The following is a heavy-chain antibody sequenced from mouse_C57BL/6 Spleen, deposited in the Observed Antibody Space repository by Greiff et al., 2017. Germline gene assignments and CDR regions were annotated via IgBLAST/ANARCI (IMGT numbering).Heavy chain of an antibody. J-gene: IGHJ4*01. CDR3: ARELRRVAMDY. Sequence: EVQLVESGGGLVKPGGSLKLSCAASGFTFSSYAMSWVRPTPEKRLEWVATISDGGSYTYYPDNVKGRFTISRDNAKNNLYLQMSHLKSEDTAMYYCARELRRVAMDYWGQGTSVTVSS. D-gene: IGHD1-1*01. CDR2: ISDGGSYT. V-gene: IGHV5-4*01. CDR1: GFTFSSYA.